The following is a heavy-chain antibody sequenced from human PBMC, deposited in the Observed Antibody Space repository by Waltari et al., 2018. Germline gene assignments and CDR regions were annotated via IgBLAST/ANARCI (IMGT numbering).Heavy chain of an antibody. CDR3: ARAIRHGDQYYFDY. CDR1: CASFNGSY. Sequence: QVQLQQWGAVLLKPSETLSLTCADYCASFNGSYCRGLRQPPGKGLGWIGDINHRGSTNYNPSLKSRVTISVDTSKNQFSLKLSSVTAADTAVYYCARAIRHGDQYYFDYWGQGTLVTVSS. V-gene: IGHV4-34*01. D-gene: IGHD4-17*01. CDR2: INHRGST. J-gene: IGHJ4*02.